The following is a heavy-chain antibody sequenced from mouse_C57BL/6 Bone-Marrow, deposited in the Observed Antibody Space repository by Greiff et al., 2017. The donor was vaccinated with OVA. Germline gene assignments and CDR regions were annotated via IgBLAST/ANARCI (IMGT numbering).Heavy chain of an antibody. CDR2: IDPNSGGT. CDR1: GYTFTSYW. D-gene: IGHD1-1*01. CDR3: ARPLFYYGSSCPDWYFDV. V-gene: IGHV1-72*01. Sequence: QVQLQQPGAELVKPGASVKLSCKASGYTFTSYWMHWVKQRPGRGLEWIGRIDPNSGGTKYNEKFKSKATLTVDKPSSTAYMQLSSLTSEDSAVYYCARPLFYYGSSCPDWYFDVWCTGTTVTVSS. J-gene: IGHJ1*03.